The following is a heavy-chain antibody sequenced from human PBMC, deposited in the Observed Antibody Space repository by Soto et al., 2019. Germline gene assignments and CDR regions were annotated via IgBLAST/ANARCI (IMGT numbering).Heavy chain of an antibody. CDR1: GFTFSHYG. Sequence: GGSLRLSCAASGFTFSHYGIHWVRQAPGKGLEWVAVIWYDGSNEYYADSVKGRFTISKDNSKNTLYLQMNSLRAEDTAVYYCARDDIPGRAVATYGMDVWGQGTTVTVSS. CDR3: ARDDIPGRAVATYGMDV. V-gene: IGHV3-33*08. J-gene: IGHJ6*02. D-gene: IGHD6-19*01. CDR2: IWYDGSNE.